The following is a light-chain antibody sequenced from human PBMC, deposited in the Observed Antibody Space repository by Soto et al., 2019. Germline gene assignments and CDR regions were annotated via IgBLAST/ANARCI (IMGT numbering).Light chain of an antibody. CDR2: TAS. CDR1: QTISTS. CDR3: QQSYTTPWT. J-gene: IGKJ1*01. Sequence: DIQMTQSPSSLSASVGDRVTITCRASQTISTSLNWYQQKPGTVPRLVIYTASKLQAWVPSRFSGSGSGTDFTLTISSLQPEDFSTYYCQQSYTTPWTFGRGTKV. V-gene: IGKV1-39*01.